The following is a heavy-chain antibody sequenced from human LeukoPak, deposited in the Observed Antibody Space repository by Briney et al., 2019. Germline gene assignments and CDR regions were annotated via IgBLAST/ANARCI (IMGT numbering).Heavy chain of an antibody. CDR1: GFTFSSYW. V-gene: IGHV3-7*01. CDR2: IKQDGNEK. Sequence: TGGSLRLSCEASGFTFSSYWMIWVRQAPGKGLEWVANIKQDGNEKYYVDSVKGRFTISRDNAKNSLYLQMNSLRAEDTAVYYCARADNYYYMDVWGKGTTVTVSS. J-gene: IGHJ6*03. CDR3: ARADNYYYMDV.